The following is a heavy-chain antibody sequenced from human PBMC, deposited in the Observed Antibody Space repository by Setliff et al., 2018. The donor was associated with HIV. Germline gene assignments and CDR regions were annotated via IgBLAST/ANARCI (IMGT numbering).Heavy chain of an antibody. CDR3: ARDSGSTWYASSRSDY. CDR1: GFTFSNYG. V-gene: IGHV3-48*01. D-gene: IGHD6-13*01. Sequence: SLRLSCAASGFTFSNYGMNWVRQAPGKGLEWVSYISDSSSTIYYAGSVRSRFTISRDNARNSLYLQMNSLRAEDTAVYYCARDSGSTWYASSRSDYWGQGTLVTVSS. CDR2: ISDSSSTI. J-gene: IGHJ4*02.